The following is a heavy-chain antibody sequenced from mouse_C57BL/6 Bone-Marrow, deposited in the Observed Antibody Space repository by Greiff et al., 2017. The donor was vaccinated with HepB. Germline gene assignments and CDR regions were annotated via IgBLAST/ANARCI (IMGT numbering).Heavy chain of an antibody. CDR2: IDPSDSYT. CDR3: ARKQLRLPWFAY. D-gene: IGHD3-2*02. J-gene: IGHJ3*01. CDR1: GYTFTSYW. Sequence: QVHVKQPGAELVKPGASVKLSCKASGYTFTSYWMQWVKQRPGQGLEWIGEIDPSDSYTNYNQKFKGKATLTVDTSSSTAYMQLSSLTSEDSAVYYCARKQLRLPWFAYWGQGTLVTVSA. V-gene: IGHV1-50*01.